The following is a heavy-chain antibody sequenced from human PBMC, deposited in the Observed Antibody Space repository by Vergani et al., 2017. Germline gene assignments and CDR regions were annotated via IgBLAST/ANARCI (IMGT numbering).Heavy chain of an antibody. CDR1: GFTFSTYA. D-gene: IGHD2/OR15-2a*01. V-gene: IGHV3-30-3*01. CDR2: ISYDGSNK. J-gene: IGHJ4*02. CDR3: ARDPAIINYFDY. Sequence: QVQLVESGGGVVQPGRSLRLSCAASGFTFSTYAMHWVRQAPGKGLEWVAVISYDGSNKYYADSVKGRFTISRDNSKNTLYLQMNSLRAEDTAIYYCARDPAIINYFDYWGQGTLVTVSS.